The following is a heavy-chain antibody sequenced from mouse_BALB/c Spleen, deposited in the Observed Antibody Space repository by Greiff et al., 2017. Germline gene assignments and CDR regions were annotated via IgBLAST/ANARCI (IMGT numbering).Heavy chain of an antibody. CDR2: ISSGSSTI. Sequence: EVKLMESGGGLVQPGGSRKLSCAASGFTFSSFGMHWVRQAPEKGLEWVAYISSGSSTIYYADTVKGRFTISRDNPKNTLFLQMTSLRSEDTAMYYCARNFPHYFDYWGQGTTLTVSS. CDR3: ARNFPHYFDY. CDR1: GFTFSSFG. V-gene: IGHV5-17*02. J-gene: IGHJ2*01.